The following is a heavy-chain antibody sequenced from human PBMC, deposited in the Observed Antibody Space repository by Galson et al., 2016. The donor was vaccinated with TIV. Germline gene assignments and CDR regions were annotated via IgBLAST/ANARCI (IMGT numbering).Heavy chain of an antibody. Sequence: SVKVSCKASGYKFIGYHVHWVRQAPGQGLEWMGWIKPNRGDTNVAQKFRGRVTMTRDTSITTAYLELSGLRSDDTAVYYCARGFGVLTGNYPPKDFDYWGQGTLVTVSS. J-gene: IGHJ4*02. CDR3: ARGFGVLTGNYPPKDFDY. V-gene: IGHV1-2*02. CDR2: IKPNRGDT. D-gene: IGHD3-9*01. CDR1: GYKFIGYH.